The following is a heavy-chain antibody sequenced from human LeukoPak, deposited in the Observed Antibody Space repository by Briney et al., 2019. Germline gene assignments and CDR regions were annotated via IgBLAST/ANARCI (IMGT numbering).Heavy chain of an antibody. D-gene: IGHD3-22*01. J-gene: IGHJ3*02. V-gene: IGHV1-18*01. Sequence: ASVKVSCKASGYTFTSYGISWVRQAPGQGLEWMGWISAYNGNTNYAQKLQGRVTMTTDTSTSTAYMELRSLRSDDTAVYYCASSLINYYDSSGYYYVAFDIWGQGTMVTVSS. CDR2: ISAYNGNT. CDR1: GYTFTSYG. CDR3: ASSLINYYDSSGYYYVAFDI.